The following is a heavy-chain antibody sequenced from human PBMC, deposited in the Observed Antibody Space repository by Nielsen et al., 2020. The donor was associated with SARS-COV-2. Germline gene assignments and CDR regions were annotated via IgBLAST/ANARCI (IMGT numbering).Heavy chain of an antibody. J-gene: IGHJ6*03. V-gene: IGHV1-3*01. D-gene: IGHD4-17*01. Sequence: ASVKVSCKASGYSFSSYAINWVRQAPGHRLEWMGWSSAGGGDTHYSQKFQGRVTFSSDTSATTAYMELNSLRSEDTAVYYCARVLTTVTAGYYYYYMDVWGNGTTVRVPS. CDR1: GYSFSSYA. CDR3: ARVLTTVTAGYYYYYMDV. CDR2: SSAGGGDT.